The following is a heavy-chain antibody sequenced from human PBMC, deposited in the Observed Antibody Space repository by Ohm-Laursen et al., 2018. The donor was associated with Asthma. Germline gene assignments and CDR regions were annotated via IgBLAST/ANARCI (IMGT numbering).Heavy chain of an antibody. Sequence: SLRLSCAASGFTFSGYWMQWVRQAPGKGLVWVSRINSDGSSTTYADSVRGRFTISRDNAKITLYLQINSLRAEDTAVYYCARDYYGSGAYWGQGTLVTVSS. V-gene: IGHV3-74*01. CDR3: ARDYYGSGAY. J-gene: IGHJ4*02. CDR2: INSDGSST. CDR1: GFTFSGYW. D-gene: IGHD3-10*01.